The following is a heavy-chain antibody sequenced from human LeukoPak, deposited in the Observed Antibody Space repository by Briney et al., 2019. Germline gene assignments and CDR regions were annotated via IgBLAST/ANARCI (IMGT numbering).Heavy chain of an antibody. D-gene: IGHD2-2*01. CDR1: GGSISSYY. Sequence: TSETLSLTCTVSGGSISSYYWSWIRQPPGKGLEWIGYIYYSGSTNYNPSLKSRVTISVDTSKYQFSLKLSSVTAADTAVYYCARDQGYCSSTSCHISWFDPWGQGTLVTVSS. V-gene: IGHV4-59*01. CDR3: ARDQGYCSSTSCHISWFDP. J-gene: IGHJ5*02. CDR2: IYYSGST.